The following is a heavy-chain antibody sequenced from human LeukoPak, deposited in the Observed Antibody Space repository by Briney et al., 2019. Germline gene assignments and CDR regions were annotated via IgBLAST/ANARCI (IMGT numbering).Heavy chain of an antibody. CDR3: ARVGKYSSSWYYFDY. Sequence: KSSETLSLTCTVSGGSISSNYWSWIRQPPGKGLEWIGYIYYSGSTNYNPSLKSRVTISVDTSKNQFSLKLNSVTAADTAIYYCARVGKYSSSWYYFDYWGQGTLVTVSS. V-gene: IGHV4-59*01. J-gene: IGHJ4*02. D-gene: IGHD6-13*01. CDR2: IYYSGST. CDR1: GGSISSNY.